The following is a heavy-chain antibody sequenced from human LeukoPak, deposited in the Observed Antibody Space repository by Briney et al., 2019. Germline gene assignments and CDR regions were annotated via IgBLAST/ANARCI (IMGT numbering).Heavy chain of an antibody. CDR3: ASQGSSGYYHRPKNFDY. Sequence: SETLSLTCTVSGGSISTSSYSWGWIRQPPGKGLEWIGSIYYSGSTYYNPSLKSRVTISVDTSKNQFSLKLSSVTAADTAVYYCASQGSSGYYHRPKNFDYWGQGTLVTVSS. V-gene: IGHV4-39*01. J-gene: IGHJ4*02. D-gene: IGHD3-22*01. CDR2: IYYSGST. CDR1: GGSISTSSYS.